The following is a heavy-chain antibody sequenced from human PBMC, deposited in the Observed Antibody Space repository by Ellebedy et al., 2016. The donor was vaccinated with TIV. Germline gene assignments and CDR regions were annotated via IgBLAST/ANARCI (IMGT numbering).Heavy chain of an antibody. V-gene: IGHV4-59*02. CDR2: IYYGGTT. CDR1: GSSVENDY. CDR3: ARELGGIDWEPLGY. D-gene: IGHD1-26*01. J-gene: IGHJ4*02. Sequence: MPGGSLRLSCDVPGSSVENDYWSWVRQPPMKGLDWIGYIYYGGTTSYNPSLGNRVTMSLDTSKNQFSLKVASVTAADTAVYYCARELGGIDWEPLGYWGQGALVIVSS.